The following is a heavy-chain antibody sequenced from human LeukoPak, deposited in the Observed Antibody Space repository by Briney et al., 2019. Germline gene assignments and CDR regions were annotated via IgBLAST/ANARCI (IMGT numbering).Heavy chain of an antibody. CDR1: GFTLSSYE. Sequence: RGSLTLSCAASGFTLSSYEMNWVRQAQGKGLEWVSYISSSGSTIYYADSVKGRFTTSRDNAKNSLYLQMNSLRAEDAAVYYCARERLGTSDAFDIWGQGTMVTVSS. D-gene: IGHD1-1*01. V-gene: IGHV3-48*03. J-gene: IGHJ3*02. CDR3: ARERLGTSDAFDI. CDR2: ISSSGSTI.